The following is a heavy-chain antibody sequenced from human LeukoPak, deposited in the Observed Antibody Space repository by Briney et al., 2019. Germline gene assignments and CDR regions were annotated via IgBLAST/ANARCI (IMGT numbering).Heavy chain of an antibody. CDR3: AKSPLVATFDY. V-gene: IGHV3-23*01. CDR2: ISASGGST. J-gene: IGHJ4*02. D-gene: IGHD5-12*01. Sequence: GGSLRLSCAASGFTFSSSAMSWVRQVPGKGLEWVSGISASGGSTYYADSVKGLFTISRDNSKNTLYLQMNSLRAEDTAVYYCAKSPLVATFDYWGQGTLVTVSS. CDR1: GFTFSSSA.